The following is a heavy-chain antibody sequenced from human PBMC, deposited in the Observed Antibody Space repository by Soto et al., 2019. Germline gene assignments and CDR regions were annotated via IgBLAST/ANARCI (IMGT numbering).Heavy chain of an antibody. CDR3: ARDTGELLEDYFDY. J-gene: IGHJ4*02. CDR1: GFTFSSYG. V-gene: IGHV3-33*01. D-gene: IGHD1-26*01. Sequence: VGSLRLSCAASGFTFSSYGMHWVRQAPGKGLERVAVIWYDGSNKYYADSVKGRFTISRDNSKNTLYLQMNSLRAEDTAVYYCARDTGELLEDYFDYWGQGTLVTVSS. CDR2: IWYDGSNK.